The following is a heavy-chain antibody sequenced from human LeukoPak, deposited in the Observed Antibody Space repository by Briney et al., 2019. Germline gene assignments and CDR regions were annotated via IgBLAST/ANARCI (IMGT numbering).Heavy chain of an antibody. V-gene: IGHV4-38-2*01. J-gene: IGHJ4*02. D-gene: IGHD5-18*01. CDR3: VRAVDSYYFDS. CDR1: SYSISSGYY. CDR2: ISHSGST. Sequence: SETLSLTCAVSSYSISSGYYWGWVRQPPGQGLEWIRSISHSGSTYYNPSFKSRATISIDTSKNQFPLKLNSVTAADTAMYYCVRAVDSYYFDSWGLGTQVAVSS.